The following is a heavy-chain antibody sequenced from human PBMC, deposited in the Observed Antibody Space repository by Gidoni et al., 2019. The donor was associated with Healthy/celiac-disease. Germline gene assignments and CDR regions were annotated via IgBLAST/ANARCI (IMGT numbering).Heavy chain of an antibody. CDR2: ISSSSSYI. CDR1: GFTFGSYS. Sequence: EVPLVESGGGLVKPGGSLRLSCAASGFTFGSYSMNWVRQAPGKGLEWVSSISSSSSYIYYADSVKGRVTISRDNAKNSLYLQMNSRRAEDTAVYYCARAGEMGATTPAFDIWGQGTMVTVSS. D-gene: IGHD1-26*01. J-gene: IGHJ3*02. CDR3: ARAGEMGATTPAFDI. V-gene: IGHV3-21*01.